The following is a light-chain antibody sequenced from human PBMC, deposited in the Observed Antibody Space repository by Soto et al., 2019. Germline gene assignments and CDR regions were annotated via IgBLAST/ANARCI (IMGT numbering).Light chain of an antibody. CDR2: QDS. J-gene: IGLJ1*01. CDR1: KLGDKY. Sequence: SYELTQPPSVSVSPGQTASITCSGDKLGDKYACWYQQKPGQSPVLVIYQDSKRPSGIPERFSGSNSGNTATLTISGTQAMDEADYYCQAWDSSTNYVFGNGTKLTVL. V-gene: IGLV3-1*01. CDR3: QAWDSSTNYV.